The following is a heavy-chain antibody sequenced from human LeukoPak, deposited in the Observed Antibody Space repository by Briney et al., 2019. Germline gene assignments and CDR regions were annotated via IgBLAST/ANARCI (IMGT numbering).Heavy chain of an antibody. CDR2: ISYAGSDE. CDR3: ARGLYSSSEAGHFDY. V-gene: IGHV3-30-3*01. CDR1: GFTFSSYA. Sequence: PGRSLRLSCAASGFTFSSYAMHWVRQAPGKGLDWVAVISYAGSDEYYADSAKGRFTISRDNSKNTLWLQMSSLRAEETAVYYCARGLYSSSEAGHFDYWGQGTLVTVSS. J-gene: IGHJ4*02. D-gene: IGHD6-13*01.